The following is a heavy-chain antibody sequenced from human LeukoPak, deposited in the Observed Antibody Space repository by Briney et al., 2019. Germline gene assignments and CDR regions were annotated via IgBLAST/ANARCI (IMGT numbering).Heavy chain of an antibody. V-gene: IGHV3-23*01. CDR2: IRGSGGST. J-gene: IGHJ4*02. Sequence: GGSLRLSCAASGFTFSSYAMSWVRQAPGKGLEWVSTIRGSGGSTDYADSVKGRFTISRDNSKNTLYLLMNSLRAEDTAVYYCARTWGDTFDYWGQGTLVTVSS. D-gene: IGHD3-16*01. CDR1: GFTFSSYA. CDR3: ARTWGDTFDY.